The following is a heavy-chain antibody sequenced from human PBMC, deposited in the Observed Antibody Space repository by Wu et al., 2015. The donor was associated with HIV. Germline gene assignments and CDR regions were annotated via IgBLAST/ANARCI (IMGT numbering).Heavy chain of an antibody. V-gene: IGHV1-58*02. CDR3: AADSDYDILSSWVPDGFDV. CDR2: MVVGSVNT. Sequence: QMQLVQSGPEAKKPGTSVKVSCKASGFTFRSSAMQWVRQARGQGLEWMGWMVVGSVNTNYAQKFQGRVTFTRDLSTSTAYMELSSLRSEDTAVYYCAADSDYDILSSWVPDGFDVWGHGTMVTVSS. CDR1: GFTFRSSA. J-gene: IGHJ3*01. D-gene: IGHD3-9*01.